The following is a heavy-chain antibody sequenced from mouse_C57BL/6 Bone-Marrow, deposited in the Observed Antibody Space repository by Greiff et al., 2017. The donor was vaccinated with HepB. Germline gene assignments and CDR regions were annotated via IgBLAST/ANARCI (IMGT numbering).Heavy chain of an antibody. CDR2: IYPRSGNT. CDR1: GYTFTSYG. J-gene: IGHJ3*01. CDR3: ARGYYGARFAY. V-gene: IGHV1-81*01. D-gene: IGHD1-1*01. Sequence: QVQLQQSGAELARPGASVKLSCKASGYTFTSYGISWVKQSTGQGLEWIGEIYPRSGNTYYNEKFKGKATLTADKSSSTAYMELRSLTSEDSAVYFCARGYYGARFAYWGQGTLVTVSA.